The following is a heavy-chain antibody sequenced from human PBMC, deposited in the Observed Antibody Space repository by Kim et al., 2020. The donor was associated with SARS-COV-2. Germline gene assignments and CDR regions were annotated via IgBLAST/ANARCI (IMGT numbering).Heavy chain of an antibody. CDR2: IRGNSDGT. CDR1: GFSFGDYA. D-gene: IGHD4-17*01. J-gene: IGHJ6*02. CDR3: VKDRSDYGHSYIHLGMDV. V-gene: IGHV3-23*01. Sequence: GGSLRLSCAASGFSFGDYAMSWVRQAPGKGLEWVSSIRGNSDGTYSAASVRGRFATSRDNSKNTLYLQMNNVKAEDTALYYCVKDRSDYGHSYIHLGMDVGGQGITVTVSS.